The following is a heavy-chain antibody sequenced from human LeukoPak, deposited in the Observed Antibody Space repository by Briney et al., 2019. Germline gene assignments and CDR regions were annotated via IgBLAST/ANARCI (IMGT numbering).Heavy chain of an antibody. CDR2: IYTSGST. D-gene: IGHD3-9*01. Sequence: SQTLSLTCTVSGGSISSGSYYWSWIRQPAGTGLEWIGRIYTSGSTNYNPSLKSRVTISVGTSKNQFSLKLSSVTAADTAEYYCAREDILTGSAAYWGQGTLVTVSS. CDR1: GGSISSGSYY. V-gene: IGHV4-61*02. J-gene: IGHJ4*02. CDR3: AREDILTGSAAY.